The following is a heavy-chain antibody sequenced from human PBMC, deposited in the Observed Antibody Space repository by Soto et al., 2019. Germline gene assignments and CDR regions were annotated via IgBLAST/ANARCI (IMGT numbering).Heavy chain of an antibody. CDR1: GGSISSSSYY. V-gene: IGHV4-39*01. Sequence: ASETLSLTCTVSGGSISSSSYYWGWIRQPPGKGLEWIGSIYNSGSTYYNPSLKSKVTISVDTSKNQFSLKLSSVTAADTAVYYCARPLRSTRLQRAVPLFTPYYYYYMDVWGKGTTVTVSS. CDR2: IYNSGST. CDR3: ARPLRSTRLQRAVPLFTPYYYYYMDV. J-gene: IGHJ6*03. D-gene: IGHD2-2*01.